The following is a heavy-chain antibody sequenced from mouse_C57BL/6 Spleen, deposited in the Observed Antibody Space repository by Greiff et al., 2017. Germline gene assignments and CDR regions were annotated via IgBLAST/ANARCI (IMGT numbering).Heavy chain of an antibody. CDR3: ARWGYGSSYPSFDY. V-gene: IGHV1-55*01. D-gene: IGHD1-1*01. J-gene: IGHJ2*01. CDR1: GYTFTSYW. CDR2: IYPGSGST. Sequence: QVQLQQPGAELVKPGASVKMSCKASGYTFTSYWITWVKQRPGQGLEWIGDIYPGSGSTNYNEKFTSKATLTVDTSSSTAYMQLSSLTSEDSAVYYCARWGYGSSYPSFDYWGQGTTLTVSS.